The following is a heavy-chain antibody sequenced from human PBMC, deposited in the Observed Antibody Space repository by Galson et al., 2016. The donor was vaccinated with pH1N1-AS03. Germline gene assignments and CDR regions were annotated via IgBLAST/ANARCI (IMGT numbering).Heavy chain of an antibody. CDR3: AREATSRGQYAEFDYYYGMDV. CDR1: GGSINSSPYY. Sequence: SETLSLTCTVSGGSINSSPYYWGWIRQPPGKGLEWIGSIYHSENTYYNPSLKSRVTISLDESKNQFSLRLTSVTAADTAVYYCAREATSRGQYAEFDYYYGMDVWGQGTTVTVAS. V-gene: IGHV4-39*07. CDR2: IYHSENT. J-gene: IGHJ6*02. D-gene: IGHD6-19*01.